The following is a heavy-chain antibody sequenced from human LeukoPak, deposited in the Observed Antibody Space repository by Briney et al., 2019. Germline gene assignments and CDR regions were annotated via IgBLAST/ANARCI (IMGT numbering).Heavy chain of an antibody. CDR3: ARVKVIYSSSWYVGRVGWFDP. Sequence: MASETLSLTCTVSGGSISSGDYYWSWIRQPPGKGLEWIGYIYYSGSTYYNPSLKSRVTISVDTSKNQFSLKLSSVTAADTAVYYCARVKVIYSSSWYVGRVGWFDPWGQGTLVTVSS. J-gene: IGHJ5*02. D-gene: IGHD6-13*01. CDR2: IYYSGST. V-gene: IGHV4-30-4*08. CDR1: GGSISSGDYY.